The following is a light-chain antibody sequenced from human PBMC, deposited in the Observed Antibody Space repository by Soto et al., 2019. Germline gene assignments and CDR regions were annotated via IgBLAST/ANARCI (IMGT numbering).Light chain of an antibody. CDR3: QYRGIWPPGAT. J-gene: IGKJ4*01. V-gene: IGKV3-11*01. CDR1: QSINNY. CDR2: DAS. Sequence: EIVLTQSPVTLSLSPGEIATLSCRASQSINNYLAWYQQKPGQPPRLLIYDASNRATAIPVRFSGSGSGTDFTLTISILEPEDSAVYYCQYRGIWPPGATFGGGTKVEIK.